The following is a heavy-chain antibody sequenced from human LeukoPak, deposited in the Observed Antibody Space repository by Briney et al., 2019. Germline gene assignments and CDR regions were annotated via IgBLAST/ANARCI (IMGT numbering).Heavy chain of an antibody. Sequence: SETLSLTCTVSGGSISSSSYYWGWIRQPPGKGLEWIGSIYYSGSTYYNPSLKSRVTISVDTSKSQFSLKLSSVTAADTAVYYCARHPRNGGVGAMSDYWGQGTLVTVSS. V-gene: IGHV4-39*01. D-gene: IGHD1-26*01. CDR1: GGSISSSSYY. CDR2: IYYSGST. J-gene: IGHJ4*02. CDR3: ARHPRNGGVGAMSDY.